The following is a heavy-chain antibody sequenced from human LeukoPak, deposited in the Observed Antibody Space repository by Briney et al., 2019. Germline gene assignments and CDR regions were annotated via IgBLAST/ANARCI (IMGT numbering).Heavy chain of an antibody. D-gene: IGHD3-10*01. CDR1: GFTFSSYG. CDR3: ARGGPTYYYGSGSLRY. Sequence: GWSLRLSCAASGFTFSSYGMHWVRQAPGKGLEWVAVIWYDGSNKYYADSVKGRFTISRDNSKNTLYLQMNSLRAEDTAVYYCARGGPTYYYGSGSLRYWGQGTLVTVSS. V-gene: IGHV3-33*01. J-gene: IGHJ4*02. CDR2: IWYDGSNK.